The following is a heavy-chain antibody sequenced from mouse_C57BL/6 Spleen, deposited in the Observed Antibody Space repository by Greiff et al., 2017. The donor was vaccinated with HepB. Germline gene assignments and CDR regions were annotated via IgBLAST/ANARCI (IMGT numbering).Heavy chain of an antibody. CDR2: IYPSDSET. V-gene: IGHV1-61*01. CDR1: GYTFTSYW. D-gene: IGHD4-1*01. Sequence: QVQLQQSGAELVRPGSSVKLSCKASGYTFTSYWMDWVKQRPGQGLEWIGNIYPSDSETHYNQKFKDKATLTVDKSSSTAYMQLSSLTSEDSAVYYCARAELGRRAWFAYWGQGTLVTVSA. CDR3: ARAELGRRAWFAY. J-gene: IGHJ3*01.